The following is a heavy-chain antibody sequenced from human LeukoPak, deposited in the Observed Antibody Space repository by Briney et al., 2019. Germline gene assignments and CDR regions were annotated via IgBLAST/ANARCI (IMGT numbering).Heavy chain of an antibody. J-gene: IGHJ5*01. CDR1: GYSLSELS. D-gene: IGHD1-26*01. CDR2: FDPGDDET. Sequence: ASVKVSCKVSGYSLSELSTHWVRQAPGQGLEWMGGFDPGDDETIYAQKFQGRVTMTEDTSADTAYLELSSLRSEDTAVYFCATEKDLLLDSWGQGTPVTVSS. CDR3: ATEKDLLLDS. V-gene: IGHV1-24*01.